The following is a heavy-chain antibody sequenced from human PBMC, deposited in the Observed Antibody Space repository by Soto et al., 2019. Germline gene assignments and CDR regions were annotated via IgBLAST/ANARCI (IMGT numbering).Heavy chain of an antibody. CDR1: GYTFINHG. J-gene: IGHJ6*03. CDR3: ARTAAGIISYYYYMDV. Sequence: ASVKVSCKASGYTFINHGITWVRQAPGQGLEWMGWISTYNSNANYAQKFQGRVTMPTDTSTSTVYMEVRSLRSDDTAIYYCARTAAGIISYYYYMDVWGKGTPVTVSS. V-gene: IGHV1-18*01. CDR2: ISTYNSNA. D-gene: IGHD6-13*01.